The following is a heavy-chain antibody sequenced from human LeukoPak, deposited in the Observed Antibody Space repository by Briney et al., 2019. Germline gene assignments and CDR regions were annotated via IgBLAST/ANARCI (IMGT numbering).Heavy chain of an antibody. J-gene: IGHJ4*02. V-gene: IGHV3-7*01. CDR2: IKQDGSEK. Sequence: GGSLRLSCAASGFTFSSYWMSWVRQAPGKGLEWVANIKQDGSEKYYVDSVKGRFTISRDNDKNSMYLQVNSLRAEDTAVYYCARGGYYDTSGYRPLDYWGQGTLVTISS. CDR1: GFTFSSYW. CDR3: ARGGYYDTSGYRPLDY. D-gene: IGHD3-22*01.